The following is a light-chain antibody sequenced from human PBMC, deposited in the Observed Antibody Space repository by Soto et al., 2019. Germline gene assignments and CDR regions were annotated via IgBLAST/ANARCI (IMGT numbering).Light chain of an antibody. V-gene: IGLV2-14*03. CDR1: SSDVGGSNF. J-gene: IGLJ1*01. CDR3: VSYTSSTTYV. Sequence: ALTQPASVSDSPGQSITISCTGTSSDVGGSNFVSWYQQHPGKPPKLIIYDVANRPSGVSNRFSGSKSGSTASLIISRLQTEDEADYFCVSYTSSTTYVFGTGTKVTVL. CDR2: DVA.